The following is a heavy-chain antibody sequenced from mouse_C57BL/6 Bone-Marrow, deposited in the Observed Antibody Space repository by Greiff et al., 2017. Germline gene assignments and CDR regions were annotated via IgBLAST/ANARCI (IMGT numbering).Heavy chain of an antibody. V-gene: IGHV1-81*01. CDR1: GYTFTSYG. CDR3: ARWDGNYVWYFDV. J-gene: IGHJ1*03. CDR2: IYPRSGNT. D-gene: IGHD2-1*01. Sequence: QVHVKQSGAELARPGASVKLSCKASGYTFTSYGISWVKQRTGQGLEWIGEIYPRSGNTYYNEKFKGKATLTADKSYSTAYMELLSLTSEDSAVYFCARWDGNYVWYFDVWGTGTTVTVSS.